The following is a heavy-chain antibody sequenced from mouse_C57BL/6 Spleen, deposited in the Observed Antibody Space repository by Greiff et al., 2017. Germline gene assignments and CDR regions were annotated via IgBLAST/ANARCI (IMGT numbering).Heavy chain of an antibody. J-gene: IGHJ4*01. CDR3: ARWEVKDAMDY. D-gene: IGHD2-2*01. Sequence: VQLQQSGAELARPGASVKMSCKASGYTFTSYTMHWVKQRPGQGLEWIGYINPSSGYTKYNQKFKDQATVTADKSSSTADMQLSSLTSEDSAVYYCARWEVKDAMDYCGQGTSDTVSS. CDR2: INPSSGYT. CDR1: GYTFTSYT. V-gene: IGHV1-4*01.